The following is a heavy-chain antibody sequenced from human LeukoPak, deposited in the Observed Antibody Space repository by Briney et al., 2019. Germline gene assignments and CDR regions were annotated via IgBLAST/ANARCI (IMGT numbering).Heavy chain of an antibody. V-gene: IGHV3-23*01. CDR3: AKDRWEITSGDDFGF. CDR2: IGISAGST. D-gene: IGHD3-16*01. J-gene: IGHJ3*01. Sequence: GGSLRLSCEASGSTFDKYAVSWVRQAPGKGLEWVSTIGISAGSTYYADAVKGRFTISRDNSKKTVILQMNRLRVEDTAVYYCAKDRWEITSGDDFGFWGQGTKVAVSS. CDR1: GSTFDKYA.